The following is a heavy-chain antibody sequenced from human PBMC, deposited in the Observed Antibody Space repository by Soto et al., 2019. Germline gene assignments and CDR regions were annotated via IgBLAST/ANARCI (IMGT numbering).Heavy chain of an antibody. Sequence: EVQLSESGGGLVQPGGSLRLSCAASGFTFSSYAMSWVRQAPGKGLEWVSAISGSGGSTYYADSVKGRFTISRDNSKNTLYPQVNSQRAEDTAVYYCAKDKVPGYCSGGSCYSESLDFWGQGTMVTVSS. CDR2: ISGSGGST. CDR3: AKDKVPGYCSGGSCYSESLDF. V-gene: IGHV3-23*01. CDR1: GFTFSSYA. D-gene: IGHD2-15*01. J-gene: IGHJ3*01.